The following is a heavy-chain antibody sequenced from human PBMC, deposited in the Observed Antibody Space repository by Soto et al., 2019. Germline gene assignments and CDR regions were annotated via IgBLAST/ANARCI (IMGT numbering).Heavy chain of an antibody. D-gene: IGHD6-25*01. CDR1: GYTFTGYY. CDR2: INPNSGGT. CDR3: ARDLGRSGGFDAFDI. V-gene: IGHV1-2*04. J-gene: IGHJ3*02. Sequence: QVQLVQSGAEVKKPGASVKVSCKASGYTFTGYYMHWVRQAPGQGLEWMGWINPNSGGTIYAQKFQGWVTMTRDTSISTAYMELSRLRSDDTAVYYCARDLGRSGGFDAFDIWGQGTMVTVSA.